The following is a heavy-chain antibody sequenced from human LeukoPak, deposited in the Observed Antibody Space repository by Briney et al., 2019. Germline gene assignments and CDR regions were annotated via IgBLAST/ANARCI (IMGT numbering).Heavy chain of an antibody. CDR2: ISSSGGRT. J-gene: IGHJ4*02. V-gene: IGHV3-23*01. D-gene: IGHD1-1*01. CDR3: ADNLTR. CDR1: ALTFGIYA. Sequence: PGGCLRLSCAASALTFGIYAMSWVRHAPGKGLEWVSTISSSGGRTYYADSVKGRYTISRDNSKNTLFLQMNSLRAEDTAVYFCADNLTRWGQGTLVTVSS.